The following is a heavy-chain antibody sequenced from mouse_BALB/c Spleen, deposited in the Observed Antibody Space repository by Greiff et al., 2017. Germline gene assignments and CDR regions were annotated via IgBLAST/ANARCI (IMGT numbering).Heavy chain of an antibody. CDR2: IDPANGNT. Sequence: EVQLQQSGAELVKPGASVKLSCTASGFNIKDTYMHWVKQRPEQGLEWIGRIDPANGNTKYDPKFQGKATITADTSSNTAYLQLSSLTSEDTAVYYCAIDSSGYVDYAMDYWGQGTSVTVSS. CDR1: GFNIKDTY. V-gene: IGHV14-3*02. J-gene: IGHJ4*01. D-gene: IGHD3-2*01. CDR3: AIDSSGYVDYAMDY.